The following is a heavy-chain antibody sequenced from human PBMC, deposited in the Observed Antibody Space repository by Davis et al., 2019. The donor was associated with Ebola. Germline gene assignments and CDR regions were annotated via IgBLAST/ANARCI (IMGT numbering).Heavy chain of an antibody. J-gene: IGHJ3*02. CDR3: ARDYWFGEGDAFDI. CDR2: ISYDGRNE. V-gene: IGHV3-30*04. CDR1: GLTFSRHA. Sequence: PGGSLRLSCAASGLTFSRHAMQWVRQAPGKGLEWVAIISYDGRNEYYADSVKGRFTISRDNSKNTLHLQMSSLRAEDTAVYYCARDYWFGEGDAFDIWGQGTMVTVSS. D-gene: IGHD3-10*01.